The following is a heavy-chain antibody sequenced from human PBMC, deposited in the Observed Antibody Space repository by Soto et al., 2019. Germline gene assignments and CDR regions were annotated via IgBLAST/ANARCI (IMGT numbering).Heavy chain of an antibody. Sequence: HSWSISITSAACGCSMKISNWAGSFRKPPGKGLEWIGQIYHSGSTNYNPSLKSRVTISVDKSKNQFSLKLSSVTAADTAVYYCACLRRSLDAIRLGNWFDPWGQRTLVTVSS. J-gene: IGHJ5*02. CDR1: GCSMKISNW. CDR2: IYHSGST. CDR3: ACLRRSLDAIRLGNWFDP. D-gene: IGHD2-2*02. V-gene: IGHV4-4*02.